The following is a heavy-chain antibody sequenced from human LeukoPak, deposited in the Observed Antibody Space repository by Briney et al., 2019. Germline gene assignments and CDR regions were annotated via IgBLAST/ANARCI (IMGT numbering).Heavy chain of an antibody. CDR2: IYYSGST. D-gene: IGHD6-19*01. CDR1: GGSICSSSYY. J-gene: IGHJ4*02. CDR3: ARRRAVAGTKSLYYFDY. Sequence: PSETLSLTCTVSGGSICSSSYYWGWIRQPPGKGLEWIGSIYYSGSTYYNPSLKSRVTISVDTSKNQFSLKLSSVTAADTAVYYCARRRAVAGTKSLYYFDYWGQGTLVTVSS. V-gene: IGHV4-39*01.